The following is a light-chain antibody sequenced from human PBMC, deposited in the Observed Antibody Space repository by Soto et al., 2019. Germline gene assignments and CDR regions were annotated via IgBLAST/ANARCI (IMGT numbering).Light chain of an antibody. V-gene: IGKV1-8*01. J-gene: IGKJ2*01. CDR1: QSISSY. CDR3: QQYYSYPPYT. CDR2: AAS. Sequence: AIRMTQSPSSLSASTGDRVTITCRASQSISSYLAWYQQKPGKAPKLLIYAASTLQSGVPSRFSGSGSGTDFTLTISRLQSEDFAAYYCQQYYSYPPYTFGQGTKLEIK.